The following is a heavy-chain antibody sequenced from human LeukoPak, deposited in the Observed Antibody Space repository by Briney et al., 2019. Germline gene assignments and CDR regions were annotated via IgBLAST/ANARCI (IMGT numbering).Heavy chain of an antibody. D-gene: IGHD6-19*01. CDR1: GFTFTSYG. Sequence: ASVKVSCKASGFTFTSYGIPWVRQAPGQGLEWMGWISAYNGNTNYAQEFQGRVTMTIDTSTSTAYMELRSLRSDDTAIYYCARDGAVAGEFDYWGQGTLVTVSS. CDR2: ISAYNGNT. CDR3: ARDGAVAGEFDY. J-gene: IGHJ4*02. V-gene: IGHV1-18*01.